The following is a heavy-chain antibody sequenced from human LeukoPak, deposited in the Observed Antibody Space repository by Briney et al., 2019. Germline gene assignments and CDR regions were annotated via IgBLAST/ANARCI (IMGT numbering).Heavy chain of an antibody. J-gene: IGHJ4*02. CDR1: GGSISSYY. D-gene: IGHD3-10*01. CDR2: IYNLGST. Sequence: SETLSLTCTVSGGSISSYYWSCIRQPPGKGLEWIGYIYNLGSTNYNPSLKSRVTISVDTSKNQFSLKLSSVTAADTAVYYCARDRYYDSGSYYNWGQGTLVTVSS. V-gene: IGHV4-59*01. CDR3: ARDRYYDSGSYYN.